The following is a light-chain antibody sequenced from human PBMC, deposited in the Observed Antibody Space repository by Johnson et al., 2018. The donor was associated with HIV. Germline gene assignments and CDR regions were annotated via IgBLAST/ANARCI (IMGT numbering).Light chain of an antibody. CDR1: SSNIGNNY. J-gene: IGLJ1*01. CDR2: DNN. Sequence: HSVLTQPPSVSAAPGQKVTISCSGSSSNIGNNYVSWYQQLPRTAPKLLIYDNNKRPSGIPDRFSGSKSGTSATLGITGLQTGDAADYYCGTWDSSLSIYVFGTGTKVTVL. CDR3: GTWDSSLSIYV. V-gene: IGLV1-51*01.